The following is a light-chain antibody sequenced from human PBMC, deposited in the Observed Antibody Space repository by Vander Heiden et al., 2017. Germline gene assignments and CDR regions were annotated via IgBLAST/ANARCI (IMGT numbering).Light chain of an antibody. J-gene: IGLJ2*01. Sequence: QSVLTQPPSASGTPGQRVTISCSGTTSNVGGNIVNWYQQVPGTAPKLIIYSNSQRPSGVPDRFSGSKSATSASLAINGRQSEDEADYFCVAWDDSLHALVFGGGTKLTVL. CDR2: SNS. V-gene: IGLV1-44*01. CDR3: VAWDDSLHALV. CDR1: TSNVGGNI.